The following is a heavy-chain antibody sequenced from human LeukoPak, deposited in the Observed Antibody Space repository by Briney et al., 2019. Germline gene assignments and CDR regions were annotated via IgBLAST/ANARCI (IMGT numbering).Heavy chain of an antibody. CDR1: GYTFTGYY. D-gene: IGHD4-17*01. CDR3: ARPHDYGDYYYYMDV. Sequence: ASVKVSCKASGYTFTGYYMHWVRQAPGQGLEWMGWINLNSGGTNYAQKFQGRVTMTRDTSISTAYMELSRLRSDDTAVYYCARPHDYGDYYYYMDVWGKGTTVTISS. V-gene: IGHV1-2*02. CDR2: INLNSGGT. J-gene: IGHJ6*03.